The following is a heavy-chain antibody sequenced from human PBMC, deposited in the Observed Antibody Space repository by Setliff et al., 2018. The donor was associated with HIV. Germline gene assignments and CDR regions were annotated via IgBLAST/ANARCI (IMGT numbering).Heavy chain of an antibody. CDR3: AKDIGYGSGTWDAFDI. J-gene: IGHJ3*02. D-gene: IGHD3-10*01. CDR1: GFTFSNYA. Sequence: GGSLRLSCAASGFTFSNYAMSWVRQAPGKGLEWVSAISGSGGSTYYADSVKGRFTISRDNSKNTLYLQMNSLRAEDTAVYNCAKDIGYGSGTWDAFDIWGQGTMVTVSS. CDR2: ISGSGGST. V-gene: IGHV3-23*01.